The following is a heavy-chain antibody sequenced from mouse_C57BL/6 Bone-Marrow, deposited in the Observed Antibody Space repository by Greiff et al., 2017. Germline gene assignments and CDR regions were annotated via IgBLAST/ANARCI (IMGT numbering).Heavy chain of an antibody. Sequence: QVQLQQSGPELVKPGASVKISCKASGYAFSSSWMNWVKQRPGKGLEWIGRIYPGDGDTNYNGKFKGKATLTADKSSSTAYMQLSSLTSEDSAVYFCARSGMEGWGQGTTLTVSS. J-gene: IGHJ2*01. CDR2: IYPGDGDT. D-gene: IGHD2-3*01. CDR1: GYAFSSSW. CDR3: ARSGMEG. V-gene: IGHV1-82*01.